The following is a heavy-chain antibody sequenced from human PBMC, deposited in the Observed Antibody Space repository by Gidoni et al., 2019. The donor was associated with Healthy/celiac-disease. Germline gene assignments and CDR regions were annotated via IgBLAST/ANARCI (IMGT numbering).Heavy chain of an antibody. Sequence: VQLQQCGAGLLKPSETLSLTCAVYGGSFSGYYWSWIRQPQGKGLEWIGEINHSGSTNYNPPLKRRVTISVETSKNQFSLKLSSVTAADTAVYYCARSTRRRAVQEKGAFDIWGQGTMVTVSS. V-gene: IGHV4-34*01. CDR1: GGSFSGYY. D-gene: IGHD2-15*01. CDR2: INHSGST. CDR3: ARSTRRRAVQEKGAFDI. J-gene: IGHJ3*02.